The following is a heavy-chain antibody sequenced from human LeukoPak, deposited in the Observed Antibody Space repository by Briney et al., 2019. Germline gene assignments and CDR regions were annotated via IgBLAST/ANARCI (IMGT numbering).Heavy chain of an antibody. D-gene: IGHD6-13*01. Sequence: ASVKVSCKASGYTFTGYYMHWVRQAPGQGLEWMGWINPNSGGTNYAQKFQGRVTMTRDTSISTAYMELSRLRSDDTAVYYCARDERSYSSSWYPDFDYWGQGTLVTVSS. CDR3: ARDERSYSSSWYPDFDY. V-gene: IGHV1-2*02. J-gene: IGHJ4*02. CDR2: INPNSGGT. CDR1: GYTFTGYY.